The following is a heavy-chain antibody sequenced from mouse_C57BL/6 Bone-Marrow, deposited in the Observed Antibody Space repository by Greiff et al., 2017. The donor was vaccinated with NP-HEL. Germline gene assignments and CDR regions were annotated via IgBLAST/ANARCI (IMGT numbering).Heavy chain of an antibody. CDR2: IYPGDGDT. V-gene: IGHV1-80*01. CDR1: GYAFSNYW. J-gene: IGHJ4*01. Sequence: VQLQQSGAELVKPGASVKISCKASGYAFSNYWMNWVKQRPGKGLEWIGQIYPGDGDTNYNGKFKGKATLTADKSSSTAYMQLSSLTSEVSAVYFCARSPYYDYGGAYYYALDYWGQGTSVTVSS. CDR3: ARSPYYDYGGAYYYALDY. D-gene: IGHD2-4*01.